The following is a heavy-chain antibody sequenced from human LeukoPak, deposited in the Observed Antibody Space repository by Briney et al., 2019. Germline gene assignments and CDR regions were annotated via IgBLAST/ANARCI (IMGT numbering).Heavy chain of an antibody. V-gene: IGHV4-38-2*02. D-gene: IGHD3-22*01. J-gene: IGHJ5*02. CDR2: IYHSGST. Sequence: SETLSLTCTVPGYSISSGYYWGWIRQPPGKGLEWIGSIYHSGSTYYNPSLKSRVAISVDTSKNQFSLKLSSVTAADTAVYYCARDTDYYDSSGLRRGVGYNWFDPWGQGTLVTVSS. CDR1: GYSISSGYY. CDR3: ARDTDYYDSSGLRRGVGYNWFDP.